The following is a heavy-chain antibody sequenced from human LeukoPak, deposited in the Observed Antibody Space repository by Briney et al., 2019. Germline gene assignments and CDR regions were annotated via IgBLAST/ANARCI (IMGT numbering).Heavy chain of an antibody. J-gene: IGHJ4*02. CDR2: IIPNSGAT. CDR1: GYTSTGNP. V-gene: IGHV1-2*02. CDR3: TREDY. Sequence: ASVKVSCKASGYTSTGNPILWVRQAPGQGLEWMGWIIPNSGATTYAQKFQGRVAMTRDTSISTAFMELSSLRSDDTAVYYCTREDYWGQGTPVTVSS.